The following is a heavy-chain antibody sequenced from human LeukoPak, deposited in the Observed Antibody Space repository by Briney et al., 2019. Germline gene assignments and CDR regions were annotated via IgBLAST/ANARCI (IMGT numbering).Heavy chain of an antibody. J-gene: IGHJ1*01. CDR3: TTSGTPFQF. CDR2: IKTTLDGGTT. Sequence: GGSLRLSCAASGFTFSNAWMSWVRQTPGKGLEWVGRIKTTLDGGTTDYAAPVKGRFTISRHDSNNTVHLRMDSLKTEDTAVYYCTTSGTPFQFWGQGALVTVSS. CDR1: GFTFSNAW. V-gene: IGHV3-15*01. D-gene: IGHD3-10*01.